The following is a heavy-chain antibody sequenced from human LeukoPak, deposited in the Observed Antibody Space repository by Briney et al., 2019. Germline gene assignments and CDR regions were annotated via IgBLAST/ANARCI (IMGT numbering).Heavy chain of an antibody. CDR1: GFTFSSYA. D-gene: IGHD3-10*01. J-gene: IGHJ3*02. V-gene: IGHV3-23*01. CDR3: AKGNYYGSGSRGAFDI. Sequence: GGSLRLSCAASGFTFSSYAMAWVRQAPGKGLEWVSTVSGSSDSTFYADSVKGRFTISRDTSKNTLSLQMNSLRAEDTAVYYCAKGNYYGSGSRGAFDIWGQGTMVTVSS. CDR2: VSGSSDST.